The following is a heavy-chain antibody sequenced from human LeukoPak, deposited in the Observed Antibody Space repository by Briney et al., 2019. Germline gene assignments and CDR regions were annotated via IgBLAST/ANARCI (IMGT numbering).Heavy chain of an antibody. Sequence: GGSLRLSCTASGFTFGDYAMSWVRQAPGKGLEWVGFIRSKAYGGTTEYAASVKGRFTISRDDSKSIAYLQMNSLKTEDTAVYYCTRASRGGEYFDYWGQGTLVTVSS. J-gene: IGHJ4*02. D-gene: IGHD3-10*01. CDR2: IRSKAYGGTT. CDR1: GFTFGDYA. CDR3: TRASRGGEYFDY. V-gene: IGHV3-49*04.